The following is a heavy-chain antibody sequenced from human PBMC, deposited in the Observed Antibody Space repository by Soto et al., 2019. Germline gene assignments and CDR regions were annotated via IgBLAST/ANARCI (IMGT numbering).Heavy chain of an antibody. CDR3: AKPCESCSGGTRGTFDI. D-gene: IGHD2-15*01. J-gene: IGHJ3*02. Sequence: PGGSLRLSCAASGFTFSSHAMSWIRQAPGKGLEWVSLISGSGAGTYYADSVKGRFTISRDNSKNTLYLQMSSLRAEDTAIYYCAKPCESCSGGTRGTFDIWGQGTMVTVSS. V-gene: IGHV3-23*01. CDR1: GFTFSSHA. CDR2: ISGSGAGT.